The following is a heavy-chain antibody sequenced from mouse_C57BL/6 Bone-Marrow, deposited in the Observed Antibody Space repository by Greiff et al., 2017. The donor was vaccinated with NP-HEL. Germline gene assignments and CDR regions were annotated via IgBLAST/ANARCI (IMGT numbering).Heavy chain of an antibody. V-gene: IGHV10-3*01. D-gene: IGHD2-3*01. Sequence: EVQRVESGGGLVQPKGSLKLSCAASGFTFNTYAMHWVRQAPGKGLEWVARIRSKSSNYATYYADSVKDRFTISRDDSQSMLYLQMNNLKTEDTAMYYCVRWSGYYVDWYFDVWGTGTTVTVSS. J-gene: IGHJ1*03. CDR3: VRWSGYYVDWYFDV. CDR1: GFTFNTYA. CDR2: IRSKSSNYAT.